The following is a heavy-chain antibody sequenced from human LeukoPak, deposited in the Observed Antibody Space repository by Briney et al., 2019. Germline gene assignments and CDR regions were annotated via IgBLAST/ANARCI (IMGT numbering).Heavy chain of an antibody. Sequence: PGGSLRLSCAASGFTFRSYAMSWVRQTPGKGLEWVAAISGSSDTRHYADSVKGRFTISRDNSKNTLYLQMNSLRGEDTAVYFCAKNYDRSGYYYGLRDYWGQGTLVTVSS. CDR1: GFTFRSYA. J-gene: IGHJ4*02. V-gene: IGHV3-23*01. CDR3: AKNYDRSGYYYGLRDY. CDR2: ISGSSDTR. D-gene: IGHD3-22*01.